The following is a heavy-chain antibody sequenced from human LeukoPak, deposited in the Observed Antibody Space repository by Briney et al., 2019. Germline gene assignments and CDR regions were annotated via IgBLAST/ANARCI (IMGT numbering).Heavy chain of an antibody. J-gene: IGHJ3*02. CDR3: ASLYDFWSGYPQTDAFDI. Sequence: SETLCLTCAVYGGSFSGYYWSWIRQPPGKGLEWIGEINHSGSTNYNPSLKSRVTISVDTSKNQFSLKLSSVTAADTAVYYCASLYDFWSGYPQTDAFDIWGQGTMVTVSS. V-gene: IGHV4-34*01. CDR1: GGSFSGYY. D-gene: IGHD3-3*01. CDR2: INHSGST.